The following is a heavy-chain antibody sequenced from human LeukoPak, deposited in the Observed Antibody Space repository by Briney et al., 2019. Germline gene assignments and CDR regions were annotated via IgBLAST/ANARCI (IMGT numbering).Heavy chain of an antibody. Sequence: GGSLRLSCAASGFTFDDYGMSWVRQAPGKGLEWVSGINWNGGSTGYADSVKGRFTISRDSSKNTMYLQMNSLRAEDTAVYYRAREYTTVTSLLGYWGQGTLVTVSS. J-gene: IGHJ4*02. D-gene: IGHD4-17*01. V-gene: IGHV3-20*04. CDR2: INWNGGST. CDR3: AREYTTVTSLLGY. CDR1: GFTFDDYG.